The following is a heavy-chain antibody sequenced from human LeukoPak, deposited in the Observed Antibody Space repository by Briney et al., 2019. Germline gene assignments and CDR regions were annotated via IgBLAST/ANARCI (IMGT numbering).Heavy chain of an antibody. CDR3: ARSDYYDSSGYFDY. V-gene: IGHV1-46*01. Sequence: ASVKVSCKVSGYSLTLLSLHWVRQAPGQGLEWMGIINPSGGSTSYAQKFQGRVTMTRDTSTSTVYMELSSLRSEDTAVYYCARSDYYDSSGYFDYWGQGTLVTVSS. D-gene: IGHD3-22*01. CDR2: INPSGGST. J-gene: IGHJ4*02. CDR1: GYSLTLLS.